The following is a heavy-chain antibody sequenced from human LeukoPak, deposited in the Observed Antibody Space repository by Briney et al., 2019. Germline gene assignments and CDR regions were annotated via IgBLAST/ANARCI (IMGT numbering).Heavy chain of an antibody. CDR1: GGSFSGFH. D-gene: IGHD3-16*02. J-gene: IGHJ4*02. CDR3: ARTYYDYVWGSYRPFDY. V-gene: IGHV4-34*01. CDR2: INHSGST. Sequence: SETLSLTCAVYGGSFSGFHWNWIRQPPGKGLEWIGDINHSGSTHYNPSLTSRVTISVDPSKNQFSLKLSSVTAADTAVYYCARTYYDYVWGSYRPFDYWGQGTLVTVSS.